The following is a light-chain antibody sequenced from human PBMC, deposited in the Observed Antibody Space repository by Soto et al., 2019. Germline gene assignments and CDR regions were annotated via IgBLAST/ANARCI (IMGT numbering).Light chain of an antibody. V-gene: IGKV3-20*01. Sequence: ESVLTQSPGTLSLSPGKRATLSCRPSQSVSSNYLAWYQQIPGQAPRLLIYGASSRATGIPDRFSGSGSGTDFTLTISRLEPEDFAMYYCQQYGSSPYTFGQGTK. CDR2: GAS. J-gene: IGKJ2*01. CDR3: QQYGSSPYT. CDR1: QSVSSNY.